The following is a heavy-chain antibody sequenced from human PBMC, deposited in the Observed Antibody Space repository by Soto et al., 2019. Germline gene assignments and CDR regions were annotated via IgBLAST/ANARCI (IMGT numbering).Heavy chain of an antibody. Sequence: GESLKISCKGSGYGFSSYWVAWVRQMPGKGLEWMGIIYPGDSDTKYSPSFQGQVTNSADRSISTAYLQWSSLKASDTAMYYCARPVAYSGSYYFDYWGQGTLVTVSS. CDR1: GYGFSSYW. D-gene: IGHD1-26*01. V-gene: IGHV5-51*01. CDR3: ARPVAYSGSYYFDY. J-gene: IGHJ4*02. CDR2: IYPGDSDT.